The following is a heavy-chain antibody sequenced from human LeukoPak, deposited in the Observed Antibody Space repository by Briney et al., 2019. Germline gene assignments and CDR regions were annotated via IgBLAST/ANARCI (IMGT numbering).Heavy chain of an antibody. V-gene: IGHV4-39*07. D-gene: IGHD3-22*01. J-gene: IGHJ5*02. CDR3: AGRPRVVITRNNWFDP. CDR1: GGSISSSSYY. Sequence: SETLSLTCTVSGGSISSSSYYWGWIRQPPGKGLEWIGEINHSGSTNYNPSLKSRVTISVDTSKNQFSLKLSSVTAADTAVYYCAGRPRVVITRNNWFDPWGQGTLVTVSS. CDR2: INHSGST.